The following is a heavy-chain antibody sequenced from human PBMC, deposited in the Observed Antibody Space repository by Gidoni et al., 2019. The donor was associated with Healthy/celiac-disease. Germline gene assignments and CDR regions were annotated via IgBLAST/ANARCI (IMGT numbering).Heavy chain of an antibody. CDR1: GGSISSSSYY. Sequence: QLQLQESGPGLVKPSETLSLTCTVSGGSISSSSYYWGWIRQPPGKGLEWIGSIYYSGSTYYNPSLKSRVTISVDTSKNQFSLKLSSVTAADTAVYYCATRYYYDSSGYYPHWGQGTLVTVSS. V-gene: IGHV4-39*01. CDR3: ATRYYYDSSGYYPH. J-gene: IGHJ4*02. CDR2: IYYSGST. D-gene: IGHD3-22*01.